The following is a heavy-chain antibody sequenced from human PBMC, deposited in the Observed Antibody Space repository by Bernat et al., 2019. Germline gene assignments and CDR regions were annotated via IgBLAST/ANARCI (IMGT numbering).Heavy chain of an antibody. V-gene: IGHV1-8*01. CDR1: GYTFTSYD. CDR3: ARSPPNWGVDY. D-gene: IGHD7-27*01. CDR2: MSPNSGNT. J-gene: IGHJ4*02. Sequence: QVQLVQSGAEVKKPGASVKVSCKASGYTFTSYDFNWVRQATGRGLEWMGWMSPNSGNTGYAQKFQGRVTMTGDTSTSTVYMELSSLESEDTAVYYCARSPPNWGVDYWGQGTLVTVSS.